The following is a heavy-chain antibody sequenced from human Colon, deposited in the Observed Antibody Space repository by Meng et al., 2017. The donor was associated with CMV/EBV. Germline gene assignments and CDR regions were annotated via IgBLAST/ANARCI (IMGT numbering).Heavy chain of an antibody. CDR3: GRAGARGVPIDV. CDR1: CGSISGAY. CDR2: IYSNGRI. D-gene: IGHD3-10*01. Sequence: GSGHGWGTPCGTPSLPWTVSCGSISGAYWTWIRRPAGEGLQGLGRIYSNGRIDENYSLRSRVTISVDTSKNQLARRLTSVTAADTAVYYCGRAGARGVPIDVWGRGTLVTVSS. V-gene: IGHV4-4*07. J-gene: IGHJ1*01.